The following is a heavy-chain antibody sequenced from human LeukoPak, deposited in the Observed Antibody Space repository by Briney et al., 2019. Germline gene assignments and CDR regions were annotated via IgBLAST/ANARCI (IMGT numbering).Heavy chain of an antibody. Sequence: PGGSLRLSCAASGFTFSSYAMSWVRQAPGKGLEWVSAISGSGGSTYYADSVKGRFTISRDNSKNTLYLQMNSLRAEDTAVHYCAKESSRGFWSGYSPYYYYYYMDVWGKGTTVTVSS. CDR3: AKESSRGFWSGYSPYYYYYYMDV. J-gene: IGHJ6*03. CDR1: GFTFSSYA. D-gene: IGHD3-3*01. CDR2: ISGSGGST. V-gene: IGHV3-23*01.